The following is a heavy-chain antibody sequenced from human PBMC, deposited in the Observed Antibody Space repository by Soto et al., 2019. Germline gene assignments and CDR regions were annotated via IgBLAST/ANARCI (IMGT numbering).Heavy chain of an antibody. V-gene: IGHV3-48*01. CDR3: ARVSPHLVHWDYYYIDV. Sequence: GGSLRLSCAASGFTFSSYSMNWVRQAPGKGLEWVSYISSSSSTIYYADSVKGRFTISRDNAKNSLYLQMNSLRAEDTAVYYCARVSPHLVHWDYYYIDVWGKGTTVTVSS. D-gene: IGHD6-13*01. CDR1: GFTFSSYS. J-gene: IGHJ6*03. CDR2: ISSSSSTI.